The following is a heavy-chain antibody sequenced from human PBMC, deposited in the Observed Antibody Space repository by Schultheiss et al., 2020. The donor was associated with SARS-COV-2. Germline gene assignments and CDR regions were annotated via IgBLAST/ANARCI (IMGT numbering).Heavy chain of an antibody. D-gene: IGHD2-2*01. CDR3: ARDGGGVRYCSSTSCYGDYYYGMDV. J-gene: IGHJ6*02. CDR2: IYTSGST. CDR1: GGSISSYY. Sequence: SETLSLTCTVSGGSISSYYWSWIRQPAGKGLEWIGRIYTSGSTNYNPSLKSRVTMSVDTSKNQFSLKLSSVTAADTAVYYCARDGGGVRYCSSTSCYGDYYYGMDVWGQGTTVTVSS. V-gene: IGHV4-4*07.